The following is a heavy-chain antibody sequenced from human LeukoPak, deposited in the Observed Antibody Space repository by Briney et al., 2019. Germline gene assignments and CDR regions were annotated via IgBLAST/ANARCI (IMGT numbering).Heavy chain of an antibody. Sequence: PSETLSLTCTVSGGSISSGSYYWSWIRHPAGKGLEWIGRIYTSGSTNYNPSLKSRVTISVDTSKNQSSLKLSSVTAADTAVYYCARSLPHWYFDLWGRGTLVTVSS. CDR1: GGSISSGSYY. V-gene: IGHV4-61*02. CDR2: IYTSGST. CDR3: ARSLPHWYFDL. J-gene: IGHJ2*01.